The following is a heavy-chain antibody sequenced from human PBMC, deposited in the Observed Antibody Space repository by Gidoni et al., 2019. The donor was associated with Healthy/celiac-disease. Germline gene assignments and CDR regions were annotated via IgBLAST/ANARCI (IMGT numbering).Heavy chain of an antibody. D-gene: IGHD2-21*02. CDR2: ISSSSSTI. J-gene: IGHJ5*02. Sequence: ELQLVESGGGLVQPGGSLRLSCSASGFTFSSYSMNWVRQAPGKGLAWVSYISSSSSTIYHADSVKGRFTISRDNAKNSLYLQMNSLRAEDTAVYYCARDGAIVVVTAIPIWFDPWGQGTLVTVSS. CDR3: ARDGAIVVVTAIPIWFDP. CDR1: GFTFSSYS. V-gene: IGHV3-48*01.